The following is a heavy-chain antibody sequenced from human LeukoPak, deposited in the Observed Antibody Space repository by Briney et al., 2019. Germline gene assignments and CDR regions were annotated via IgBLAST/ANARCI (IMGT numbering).Heavy chain of an antibody. Sequence: GGSLRLSCAASGFTFSSYGMHWVRQAPGKGLEWGAFIQYDGSNKYCADSVKGRFSISRDNSKNTLYVQINSLRAEDTAVYYCAKDRAGGTRCFDHWGQGTLVTVSS. D-gene: IGHD3-16*01. CDR2: IQYDGSNK. V-gene: IGHV3-30*02. CDR1: GFTFSSYG. CDR3: AKDRAGGTRCFDH. J-gene: IGHJ4*02.